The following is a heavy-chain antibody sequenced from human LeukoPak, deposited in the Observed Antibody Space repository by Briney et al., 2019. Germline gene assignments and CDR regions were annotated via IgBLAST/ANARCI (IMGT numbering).Heavy chain of an antibody. J-gene: IGHJ4*02. CDR2: ISSNGGST. V-gene: IGHV3-64*01. CDR3: ARAGCSGGSCYLYFDY. Sequence: GGSLRLSCAASGFTFSTYAMHWVRQAPGKGLEYVSAISSNGGSTYYANSLKGRFTISRDNSKNTLYLQMGSLRAEDMAVYYCARAGCSGGSCYLYFDYWGQGTLVTISS. D-gene: IGHD2-15*01. CDR1: GFTFSTYA.